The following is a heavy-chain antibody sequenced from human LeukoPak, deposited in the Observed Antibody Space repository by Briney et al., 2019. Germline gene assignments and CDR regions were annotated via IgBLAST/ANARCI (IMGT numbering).Heavy chain of an antibody. CDR1: GFTVSSNY. Sequence: GGSLRLSCAASGFTVSSNYMSWVRQAPGRGREWVSVIYSGGSTYYADSVKGRFTIPRDNSKNTLYLQMNSLRAEDTAVYYCARDMGSFGMDVWGKGTTVTVSS. D-gene: IGHD3-10*01. V-gene: IGHV3-53*01. J-gene: IGHJ6*04. CDR2: IYSGGST. CDR3: ARDMGSFGMDV.